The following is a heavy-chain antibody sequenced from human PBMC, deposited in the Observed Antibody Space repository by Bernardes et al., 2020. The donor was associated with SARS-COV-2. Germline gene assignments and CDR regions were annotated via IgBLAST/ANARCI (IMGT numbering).Heavy chain of an antibody. V-gene: IGHV3-48*03. J-gene: IGHJ3*02. Sequence: GGSLRLSCAASGFTFSSYEMNWVRQAPGKGLEWVSYISSSGSTIYYADSVKGRFTISRDNAKNSLYLQMNSLRAEDTAVYYCSSISPNLVVVAATLGSGIDAFDIWGQGTMVTVSS. CDR3: SSISPNLVVVAATLGSGIDAFDI. D-gene: IGHD2-15*01. CDR2: ISSSGSTI. CDR1: GFTFSSYE.